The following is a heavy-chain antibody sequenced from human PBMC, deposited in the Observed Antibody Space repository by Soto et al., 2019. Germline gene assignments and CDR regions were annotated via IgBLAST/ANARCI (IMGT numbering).Heavy chain of an antibody. CDR3: VKGEYYYDIIGYYPFDY. J-gene: IGHJ4*02. V-gene: IGHV3-64D*06. CDR2: ISTNGGST. D-gene: IGHD3-22*01. CDR1: GFTFSIYA. Sequence: GSLRLSCSASGFTFSIYAMHWVRQAQGKGLEYVSSISTNGGSTDYADSVKGRFTISRDNSKNTVYLQMSSLRVEDTAVFYFVKGEYYYDIIGYYPFDYWGLGT.